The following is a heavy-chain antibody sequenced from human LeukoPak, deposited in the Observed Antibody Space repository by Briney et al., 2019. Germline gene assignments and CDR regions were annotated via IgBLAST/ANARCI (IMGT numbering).Heavy chain of an antibody. Sequence: SETLSLTCTVSGGSISSYYWSWIRQPPGKGLEWIGYIYYSGSTNYDPSLKSRVTISVDTSKNQFSLKLSSVTAADTAVYYCARVSYDSSGYGGRIPFDIWGQGTMVTVSS. V-gene: IGHV4-59*01. J-gene: IGHJ3*02. CDR3: ARVSYDSSGYGGRIPFDI. CDR1: GGSISSYY. D-gene: IGHD3-22*01. CDR2: IYYSGST.